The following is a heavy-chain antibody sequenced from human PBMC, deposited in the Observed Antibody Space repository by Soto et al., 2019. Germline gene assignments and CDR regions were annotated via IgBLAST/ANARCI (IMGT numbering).Heavy chain of an antibody. Sequence: SETLSLTCAVFGGSFSDSYWSWIRQSPEKGLEWIGEITNSGSTYYNPSLKSRVTISGDTSKNQFSLEVRSVTAADTAVYFCARGRTAIATWWCDSWGQGTLVTVSS. D-gene: IGHD1-26*01. CDR1: GGSFSDSY. J-gene: IGHJ5*01. CDR3: ARGRTAIATWWCDS. V-gene: IGHV4-34*01. CDR2: ITNSGST.